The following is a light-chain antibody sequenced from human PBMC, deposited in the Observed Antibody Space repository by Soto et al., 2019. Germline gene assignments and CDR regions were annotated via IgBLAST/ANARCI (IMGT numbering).Light chain of an antibody. CDR3: LQDRHYPRT. J-gene: IGKJ1*01. Sequence: AIQMTQSPSSLSASVGDRVTITCRASEGIRNDLGWYQQKPGKPPKLLIYAASSLQSGVPSRFSGSGSGTDFTLTISSLQPEDFATYYCLQDRHYPRTFGQGTKVEIK. CDR1: EGIRND. CDR2: AAS. V-gene: IGKV1-6*01.